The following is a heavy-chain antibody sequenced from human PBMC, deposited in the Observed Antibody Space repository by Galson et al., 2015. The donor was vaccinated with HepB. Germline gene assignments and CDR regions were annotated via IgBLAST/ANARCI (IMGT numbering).Heavy chain of an antibody. CDR2: INASGGST. V-gene: IGHV3-23*01. Sequence: SLRLSCAASGFTFSSYAMSWVRQAPGKGLEWVSAINASGGSTYYADSVKGRSTISRDNSKNTLYLQMNSLRAEDTAVYYCAKRGPGMQLWSYDYYGMDVWGQGTPVTVSS. CDR1: GFTFSSYA. D-gene: IGHD5-18*01. J-gene: IGHJ6*02. CDR3: AKRGPGMQLWSYDYYGMDV.